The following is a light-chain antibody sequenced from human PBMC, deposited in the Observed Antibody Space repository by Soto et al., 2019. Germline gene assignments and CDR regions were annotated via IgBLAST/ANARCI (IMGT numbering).Light chain of an antibody. CDR1: QSVSSN. CDR3: QQYVNSPLT. V-gene: IGKV3-15*01. CDR2: GAS. Sequence: EIVLTQSPATLSVSPGERATLSCRASQSVSSNLAWYQQIPGRAPRLLIYGASTRASGIPARFSASGSGTEFTLTISSLEPEDFAVFYCQQYVNSPLTFGGGTKVDIK. J-gene: IGKJ4*01.